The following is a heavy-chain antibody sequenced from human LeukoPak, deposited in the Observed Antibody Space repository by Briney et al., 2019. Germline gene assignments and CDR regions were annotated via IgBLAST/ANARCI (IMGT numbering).Heavy chain of an antibody. CDR1: GFTFSSYS. D-gene: IGHD6-19*01. J-gene: IGHJ4*02. CDR2: ISSASAYR. Sequence: GGSLRLSCAASGFTFSSYSMDWVRQAPGKGLEWVSSISSASAYRYYADSVKGRFTISRDNAKNSLHLQMNSLRAEDSAVYYCTRGPTLIGVAGTWPLDDWGQGTLVTVSS. CDR3: TRGPTLIGVAGTWPLDD. V-gene: IGHV3-21*01.